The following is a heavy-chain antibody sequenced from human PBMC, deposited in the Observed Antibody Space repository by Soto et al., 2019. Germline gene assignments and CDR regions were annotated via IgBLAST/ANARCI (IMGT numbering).Heavy chain of an antibody. CDR2: INYDGSTT. CDR3: ARAGTGWYWFDP. Sequence: GGPLRLSCAASGFTFSSYWMHWVRQAPGKGLVWVSRINYDGSTTSYADSVKGRFTISRDNARNTLYLQMNSLRAEDTAVYYCARAGTGWYWFDPWGQGTLVTVSS. V-gene: IGHV3-74*01. D-gene: IGHD6-19*01. J-gene: IGHJ5*02. CDR1: GFTFSSYW.